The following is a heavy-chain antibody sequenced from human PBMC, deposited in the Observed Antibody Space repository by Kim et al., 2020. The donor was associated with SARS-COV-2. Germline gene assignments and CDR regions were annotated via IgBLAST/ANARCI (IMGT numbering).Heavy chain of an antibody. CDR3: ARELELLWFGELYNWFDP. Sequence: SETLSLTCTVSGGSISSYYWSWIRQPPGKGLEWIGYIYYSGSTNYNPSLKSRVTISVDTSKNQFSLKLSSVTAADTAVYYCARELELLWFGELYNWFDPWGQGTLVTVSS. J-gene: IGHJ5*02. V-gene: IGHV4-59*13. CDR1: GGSISSYY. D-gene: IGHD3-10*01. CDR2: IYYSGST.